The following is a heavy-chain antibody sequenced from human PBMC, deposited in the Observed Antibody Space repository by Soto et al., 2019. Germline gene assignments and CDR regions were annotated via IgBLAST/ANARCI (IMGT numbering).Heavy chain of an antibody. J-gene: IGHJ5*02. CDR2: INPMGGST. D-gene: IGHD6-13*01. V-gene: IGHV1-46*01. CDR3: ARDLAAGDL. Sequence: QEQLVQSGAEVNEPGASVKVSCKASGYTFINYYIHWVRQAPGQGLEWMAIINPMGGSTNYAQEFQGRVTLTSDTSTSTVYMELSSLRFEDTALFYCARDLAAGDLWGQGTLVTVSS. CDR1: GYTFINYY.